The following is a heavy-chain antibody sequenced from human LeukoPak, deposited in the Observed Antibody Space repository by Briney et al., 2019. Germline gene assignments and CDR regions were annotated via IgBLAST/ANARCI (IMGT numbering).Heavy chain of an antibody. Sequence: SVKVSCKASGGTFSSYAISWVRLAPGQGLEWMGGIIPIFGTANYAQKFQGRVTITADKSTSTAYMELSSLRSEDTAVYYCARGDILTGYRYYFDYWGQGTLVTVSS. CDR2: IIPIFGTA. V-gene: IGHV1-69*06. J-gene: IGHJ4*02. CDR3: ARGDILTGYRYYFDY. CDR1: GGTFSSYA. D-gene: IGHD3-9*01.